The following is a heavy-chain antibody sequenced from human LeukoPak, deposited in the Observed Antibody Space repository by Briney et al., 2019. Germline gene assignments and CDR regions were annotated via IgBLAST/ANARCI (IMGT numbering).Heavy chain of an antibody. V-gene: IGHV3-23*01. CDR2: ISGSGRTT. Sequence: GGSLSLSSAVSGFAPSSYTIGGGRQAPGKGLEWVSAISGSGRTTYYADPVKGRFTTHRDNPKNTVYLQMNSLRAEDTAVYYFCMLKEGSRPDWENCGQGNLVTVSS. J-gene: IGHJ4*02. D-gene: IGHD3-9*01. CDR3: CMLKEGSRPDWEN. CDR1: GFAPSSYT.